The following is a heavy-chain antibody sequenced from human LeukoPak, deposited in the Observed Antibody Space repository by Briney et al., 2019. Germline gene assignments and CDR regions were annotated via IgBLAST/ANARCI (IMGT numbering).Heavy chain of an antibody. J-gene: IGHJ4*02. CDR1: GFTFSTYA. Sequence: PGGSLRLSCTASGFTFSTYAMTWVRQAPGKGLEWVSIMSGSGDIIFYADSVKGRFTISRDNSKNTVNLQMNSLRADDTAVYYCAKKLFDRSGQTIFDYWGQGTQVTVSS. CDR3: AKKLFDRSGQTIFDY. CDR2: MSGSGDII. V-gene: IGHV3-23*01. D-gene: IGHD3-22*01.